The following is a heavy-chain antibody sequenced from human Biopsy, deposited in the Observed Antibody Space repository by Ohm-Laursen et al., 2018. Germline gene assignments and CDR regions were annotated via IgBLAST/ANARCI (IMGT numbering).Heavy chain of an antibody. D-gene: IGHD2/OR15-2a*01. CDR1: GGSISSYY. Sequence: GTLPLTCAVSGGSISSYYWNWIRQPPGKGLEWIGYIYYSGSTNYNPSLKSRVTISVDTSKNQFSLRLNFVTAADTAVYYCARATNSTGWPYYYFYGMDVWGQGTTVTVSS. CDR2: IYYSGST. J-gene: IGHJ6*02. CDR3: ARATNSTGWPYYYFYGMDV. V-gene: IGHV4-59*01.